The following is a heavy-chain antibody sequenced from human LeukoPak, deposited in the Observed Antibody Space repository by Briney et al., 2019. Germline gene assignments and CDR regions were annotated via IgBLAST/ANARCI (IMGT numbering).Heavy chain of an antibody. CDR1: GGSISSYY. CDR3: ARHGIYSGYGERMGYYYGMDV. J-gene: IGHJ6*02. Sequence: SETLPLTCTVSGGSISSYYWSWIRQPPGKGLEWIGYIYYSGSTNYNPSLKSRVTISVDTSKNQFSLKLSSVTAADTAVYYCARHGIYSGYGERMGYYYGMDVWGQGTTVTVSS. CDR2: IYYSGST. D-gene: IGHD5-12*01. V-gene: IGHV4-59*08.